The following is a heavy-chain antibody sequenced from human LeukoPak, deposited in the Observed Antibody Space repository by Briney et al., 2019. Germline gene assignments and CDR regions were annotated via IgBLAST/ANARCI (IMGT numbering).Heavy chain of an antibody. CDR2: ISGSGGST. D-gene: IGHD3-22*01. CDR3: AKDPPRGYYDSSGYYSTYYFDY. Sequence: PGGSLRLSCAASGFTFSSYAMSWVRQAPGKGLEWVSAISGSGGSTYYADSVKGRFTISRDNSKNTLYLQMNSLRAEDTAVYYCAKDPPRGYYDSSGYYSTYYFDYWGQGTLVTVSS. J-gene: IGHJ4*02. V-gene: IGHV3-23*01. CDR1: GFTFSSYA.